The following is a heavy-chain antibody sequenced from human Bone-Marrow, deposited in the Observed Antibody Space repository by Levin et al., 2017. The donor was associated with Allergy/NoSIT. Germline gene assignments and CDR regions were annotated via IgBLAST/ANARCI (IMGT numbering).Heavy chain of an antibody. V-gene: IGHV3-7*04. CDR2: IKYDGTEK. Sequence: GESLKISCEASVFTFDSYWMSWVRQAPGKGLEWVANIKYDGTEKYYADSVKGRFTISRDNAKSSLFLQMNSLRAEDTAVYYCTRVYDSSGYYSGVGAFDIWGQGTMVTVSS. CDR3: TRVYDSSGYYSGVGAFDI. J-gene: IGHJ3*02. CDR1: VFTFDSYW. D-gene: IGHD3-22*01.